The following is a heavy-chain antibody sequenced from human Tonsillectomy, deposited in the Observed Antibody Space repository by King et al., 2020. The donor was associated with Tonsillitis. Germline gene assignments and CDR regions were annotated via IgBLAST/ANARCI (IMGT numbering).Heavy chain of an antibody. Sequence: VQLVESGGGVVQPGRSLRLSCAASGFTFSSYGMHWVLQAPGKGLEWGAVISYYVNNKYNAGSVKGRFTISRDNSKNTLYLQMNSLRGVDTAVYYCAKGHSSGWFYFDSWGQGTLVTVSS. CDR3: AKGHSSGWFYFDS. CDR1: GFTFSSYG. V-gene: IGHV3-30*18. CDR2: ISYYVNNK. J-gene: IGHJ4*02. D-gene: IGHD6-19*01.